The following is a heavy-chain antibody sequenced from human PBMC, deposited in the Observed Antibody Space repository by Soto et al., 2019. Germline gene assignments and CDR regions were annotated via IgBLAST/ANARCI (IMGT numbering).Heavy chain of an antibody. J-gene: IGHJ6*03. CDR3: ARGRTVTYAHYYYYMDV. CDR1: GFTFSSYG. D-gene: IGHD4-17*01. Sequence: GGSLRLSCAASGFTFSSYGMHWVRQAPGKGLEWVAVIWYDGSNKYYADSVKGRFTISRDNSKNTLYLQMNSLRAEDTAVYYCARGRTVTYAHYYYYMDVWGKGTTVTVSS. CDR2: IWYDGSNK. V-gene: IGHV3-33*01.